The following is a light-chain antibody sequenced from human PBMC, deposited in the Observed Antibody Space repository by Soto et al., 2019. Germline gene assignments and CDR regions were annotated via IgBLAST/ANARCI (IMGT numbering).Light chain of an antibody. Sequence: DIQMTQSPSSLSASAGDRITITCRASQSISTSLNWYQQIPGKAPKLLIYAASNLQSGVPSRFSGSGSATEFTLTISDLQPEDFATYYCQQSYSSPQFTFGGGTKVDIK. J-gene: IGKJ4*01. CDR1: QSISTS. V-gene: IGKV1-39*01. CDR2: AAS. CDR3: QQSYSSPQFT.